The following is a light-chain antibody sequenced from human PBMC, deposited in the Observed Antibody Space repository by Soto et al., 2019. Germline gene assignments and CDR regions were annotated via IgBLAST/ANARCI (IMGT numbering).Light chain of an antibody. CDR2: RNH. Sequence: QLVLTQSPSASATPGQRVTISCSGSRSNIGTYAVNWYQQLPGTAPTLLIFRNHQRPSGVPDRFSGSKSGTSASLAISGPQSEDEADYYCAAWDDSLRAVVFGGGTQLTVL. CDR1: RSNIGTYA. J-gene: IGLJ2*01. CDR3: AAWDDSLRAVV. V-gene: IGLV1-44*01.